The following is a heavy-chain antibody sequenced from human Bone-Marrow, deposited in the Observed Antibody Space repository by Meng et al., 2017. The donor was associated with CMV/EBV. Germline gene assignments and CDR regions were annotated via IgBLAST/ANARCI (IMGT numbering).Heavy chain of an antibody. Sequence: GESLKISCAASGFTFRSYAMSWVRQAPGKGLEWVAVIWYDGSKKYYADSVKGRFTISRDNSKNTLYLQMNSLRAEDTAVYYCAKGKGPVLRFLEWLPPKAYYYYYYGMDVWGQGTTVTVSS. D-gene: IGHD3-3*01. CDR3: AKGKGPVLRFLEWLPPKAYYYYYYGMDV. CDR2: IWYDGSKK. V-gene: IGHV3-33*06. CDR1: GFTFRSYA. J-gene: IGHJ6*02.